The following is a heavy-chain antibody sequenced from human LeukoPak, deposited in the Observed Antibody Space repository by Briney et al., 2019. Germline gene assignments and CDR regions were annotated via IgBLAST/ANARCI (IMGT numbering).Heavy chain of an antibody. CDR1: GYTFTNYC. CDR3: ARDVSGYYYGSGRYDAFDI. J-gene: IGHJ3*02. Sequence: ASVKVSCKASGYTFTNYCMHWVRQAPGQGLEWMAIINPTVGSTTFAQKFQGRVIMTRDTSTSTVYMELSSLRSEDTAVYYCARDVSGYYYGSGRYDAFDIWGQGTMVTVSS. CDR2: INPTVGST. V-gene: IGHV1-46*01. D-gene: IGHD3-10*01.